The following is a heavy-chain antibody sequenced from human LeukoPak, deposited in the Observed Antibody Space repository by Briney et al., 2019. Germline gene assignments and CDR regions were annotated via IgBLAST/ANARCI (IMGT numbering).Heavy chain of an antibody. J-gene: IGHJ4*02. Sequence: GGSLRLSCAASGFTFSRYWMSWVRQAPGKGLEWVANIKQDGSEKYYVGSVKGRFTISRDNAKNSLYLQMNSLRVEDTAVYYCARDRILMVFAPYFDYWGQGSLVTVSS. V-gene: IGHV3-7*01. CDR3: ARDRILMVFAPYFDY. CDR1: GFTFSRYW. D-gene: IGHD2-8*01. CDR2: IKQDGSEK.